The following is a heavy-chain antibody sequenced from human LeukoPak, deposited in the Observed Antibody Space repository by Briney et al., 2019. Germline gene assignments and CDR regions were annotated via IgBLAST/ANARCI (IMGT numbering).Heavy chain of an antibody. CDR1: GGSISTTGYY. V-gene: IGHV4-39*01. D-gene: IGHD6-13*01. CDR3: ASDKGYSNNYFDY. CDR2: IYYSGST. Sequence: PSETLSLTCTVSGGSISTTGYYWAWIRQPPGKGLEWIASIYYSGSTYYNSSLKSRVTISVDTSRNQFSLKLSSVTAADTALYYCASDKGYSNNYFDYWSQGTLVTVSS. J-gene: IGHJ4*01.